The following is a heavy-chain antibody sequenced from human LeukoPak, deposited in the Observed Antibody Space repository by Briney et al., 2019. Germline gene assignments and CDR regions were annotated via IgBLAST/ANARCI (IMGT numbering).Heavy chain of an antibody. Sequence: KPSETLSLTCAVYGGPFSGYYWSWIRQPPGKGLEWIGEINHSGSTNYNPSLKSRVTISVDTSKNQFSLKLSSVTAADTAVYYCARGRKRITIFGVVGNWFDPWGQGTLVTVSS. J-gene: IGHJ5*02. CDR3: ARGRKRITIFGVVGNWFDP. V-gene: IGHV4-34*01. D-gene: IGHD3-3*01. CDR1: GGPFSGYY. CDR2: INHSGST.